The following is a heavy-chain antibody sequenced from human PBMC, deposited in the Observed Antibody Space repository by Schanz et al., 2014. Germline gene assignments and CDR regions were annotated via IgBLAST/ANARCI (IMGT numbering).Heavy chain of an antibody. D-gene: IGHD3-10*01. V-gene: IGHV3-23*04. J-gene: IGHJ4*02. CDR1: GFTFSTYA. Sequence: EVQLVESGGGLVQPGGSLRLSCSASGFTFSTYAMNWVRQAPGKGLEWISAISGSGASTYYADSVKGRFTISRDNSKNTLYLQMNSLRAEDTAVYYCAKDQGSYGSGSYSYFDYWGQGTLATVSS. CDR3: AKDQGSYGSGSYSYFDY. CDR2: ISGSGAST.